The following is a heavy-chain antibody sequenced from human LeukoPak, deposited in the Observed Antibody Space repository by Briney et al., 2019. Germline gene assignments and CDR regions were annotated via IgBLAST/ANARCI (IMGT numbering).Heavy chain of an antibody. J-gene: IGHJ6*03. CDR2: INHSGST. CDR1: VGSFSGYY. V-gene: IGHV4-34*01. Sequence: SETLSLTCAVYVGSFSGYYWSWIRQPPGKGLEWIGEINHSGSTNYNSSLKSRVTISVDTSKNQFSLKLSSVTAADTAVYYCARGYNGSGSHCCHMDVWGKGTMITVS. CDR3: ARGYNGSGSHCCHMDV. D-gene: IGHD3-10*01.